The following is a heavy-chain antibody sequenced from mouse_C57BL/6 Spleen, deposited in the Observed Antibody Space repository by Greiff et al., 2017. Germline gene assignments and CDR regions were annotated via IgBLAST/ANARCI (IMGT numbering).Heavy chain of an antibody. Sequence: VKLMESGAELVKPGASVKISCKASGYAFSSYWMNWVKQRPGKGLEWIGQIYPGDGDTNYNGKFKGKATLTADKSSSTAYMQLSSLTSEDSAVYFCARVYGSGAMDYWGQGTSVTVSS. D-gene: IGHD1-1*01. J-gene: IGHJ4*01. V-gene: IGHV1-80*01. CDR2: IYPGDGDT. CDR1: GYAFSSYW. CDR3: ARVYGSGAMDY.